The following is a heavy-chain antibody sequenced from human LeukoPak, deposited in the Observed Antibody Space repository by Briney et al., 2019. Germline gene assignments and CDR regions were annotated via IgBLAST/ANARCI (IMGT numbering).Heavy chain of an antibody. V-gene: IGHV4-34*01. CDR1: GFTFSSYS. CDR2: INHSGST. D-gene: IGHD3-3*01. Sequence: GSLRLSCAASGFTFSSYSMNWVRQAPGKGLEWIGEINHSGSTNYNPSLKSRVTISVDTSKNQFSLKLSSVTAADTAVYYCARGYYDFWSGYFSNWFDPWGQGTLVTVSS. J-gene: IGHJ5*02. CDR3: ARGYYDFWSGYFSNWFDP.